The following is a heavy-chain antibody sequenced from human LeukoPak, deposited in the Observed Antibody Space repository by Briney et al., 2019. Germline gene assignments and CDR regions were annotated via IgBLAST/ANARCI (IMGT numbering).Heavy chain of an antibody. CDR2: INPNSGGT. V-gene: IGHV1-2*02. CDR3: ARGFRRTHYYYYYMDV. J-gene: IGHJ6*03. Sequence: GASVKVSCKASGYTFTGHYMHWVRQAPGQGLEWMGWINPNSGGTNYAQKFQGRVTMTRNTSISTAYMELSSLRSEDTAVYYCARGFRRTHYYYYYMDVWGKGTTVTVSS. CDR1: GYTFTGHY.